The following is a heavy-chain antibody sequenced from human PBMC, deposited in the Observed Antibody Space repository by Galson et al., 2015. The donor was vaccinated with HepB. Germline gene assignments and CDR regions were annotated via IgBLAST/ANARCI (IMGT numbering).Heavy chain of an antibody. D-gene: IGHD3-16*01. CDR3: ARGGDYYDDNGYHIDAFYI. CDR1: GYPFASHD. CDR2: MNARSGDT. V-gene: IGHV1-8*01. J-gene: IGHJ3*02. Sequence: SLKVSCKASGYPFASHDINGVRQAPGQGREWMVGMNARSGDTGYAREFKGRVTITRNTSISTAYMELSSLSSDDMAVYYCARGGDYYDDNGYHIDAFYIWGQGTMVSVSS.